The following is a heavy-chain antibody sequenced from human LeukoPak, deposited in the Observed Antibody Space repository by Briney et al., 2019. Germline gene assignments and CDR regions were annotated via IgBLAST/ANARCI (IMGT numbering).Heavy chain of an antibody. D-gene: IGHD1-26*01. Sequence: GGSLRLSCVGSGFAFNAYTITWVRQAPGKGLEWVSSITSTSAYRQYGDSVRGRFTISRDNTKNSVYLQMDSLGAEDTAVYHCARATMGATTLNYYYFFTDLWGKGTTVTVSS. J-gene: IGHJ6*03. V-gene: IGHV3-21*01. CDR3: ARATMGATTLNYYYFFTDL. CDR2: ITSTSAYR. CDR1: GFAFNAYT.